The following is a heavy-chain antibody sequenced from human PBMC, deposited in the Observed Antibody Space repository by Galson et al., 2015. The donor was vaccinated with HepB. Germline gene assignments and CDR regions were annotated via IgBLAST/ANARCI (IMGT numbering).Heavy chain of an antibody. J-gene: IGHJ5*02. CDR1: GFTLSSYW. D-gene: IGHD6-19*01. CDR3: ARVGGSGWSRETNWFDP. V-gene: IGHV3-7*03. Sequence: SLRLSCAASGFTLSSYWMSWVRQTPGKGLEWVANIKQDGSDKHYVDSVKGRFTISRDNAKNSLYLQMNSLRVEDTAVYYCARVGGSGWSRETNWFDPWGQGTLVTVSS. CDR2: IKQDGSDK.